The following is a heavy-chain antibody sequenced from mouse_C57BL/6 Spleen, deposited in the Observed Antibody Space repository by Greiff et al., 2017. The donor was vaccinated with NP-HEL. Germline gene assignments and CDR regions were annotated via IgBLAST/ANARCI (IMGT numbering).Heavy chain of an antibody. CDR3: ARKDYDSYDWYFDV. V-gene: IGHV1-55*01. CDR1: GYTFTSYW. Sequence: QVQLQQPGAELVKPGASVKMSCKASGYTFTSYWITWVKQRPGQGLEWIGEIYPGSGSTNYNEKFKSKATLTADTSSSTAYMQLSSLTSVDSAVSYGARKDYDSYDWYFDVWGTGTTVTVSS. CDR2: IYPGSGST. J-gene: IGHJ1*03. D-gene: IGHD2-3*01.